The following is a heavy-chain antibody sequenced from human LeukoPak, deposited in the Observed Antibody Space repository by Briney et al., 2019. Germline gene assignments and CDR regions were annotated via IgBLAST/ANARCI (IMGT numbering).Heavy chain of an antibody. V-gene: IGHV4-38-2*02. CDR3: ARLTVSKIAAAGGS. CDR1: GYSISSGYY. D-gene: IGHD6-13*01. CDR2: IYYSGST. J-gene: IGHJ4*02. Sequence: SKTLSLTCTVSGYSISSGYYWGWIRQPPGKGLEWIGIIYYSGSTYYNPSLKSRVTISVDTSKNQFSLKLSSVTAADTAVYYCARLTVSKIAAAGGSWGQGTLVTVSS.